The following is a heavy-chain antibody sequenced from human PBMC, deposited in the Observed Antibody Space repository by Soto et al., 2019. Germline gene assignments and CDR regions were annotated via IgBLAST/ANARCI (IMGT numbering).Heavy chain of an antibody. Sequence: PSETLSLTCAVSGGSIRSGGYAWAWIRQPPGKGLEWVGYIYQSGSTYYTPSLKSRVTIAADRSKNQFSLNLASVTAADTAVYYCARSYSGGGAYFDYWGQGTVVTVSS. CDR1: GGSIRSGGYA. J-gene: IGHJ4*02. D-gene: IGHD2-15*01. CDR3: ARSYSGGGAYFDY. CDR2: IYQSGST. V-gene: IGHV4-30-2*01.